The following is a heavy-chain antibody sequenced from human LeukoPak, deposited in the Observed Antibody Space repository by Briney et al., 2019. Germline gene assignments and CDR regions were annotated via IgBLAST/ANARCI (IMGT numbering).Heavy chain of an antibody. CDR1: GYTFTSYD. D-gene: IGHD3-10*01. Sequence: ASVKVSCKASGYTFTSYDINWVRQATGQGLEWMGWMNPNSGNTGYAQKFQGRVTITADESTSTAYMELSSLRSEDTAVYYCARTLITMVRGSFNGYFDYWGQGTLVTVSS. J-gene: IGHJ4*02. CDR2: MNPNSGNT. V-gene: IGHV1-8*01. CDR3: ARTLITMVRGSFNGYFDY.